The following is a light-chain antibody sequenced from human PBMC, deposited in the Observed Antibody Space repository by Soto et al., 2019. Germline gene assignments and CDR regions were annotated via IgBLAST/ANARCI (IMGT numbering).Light chain of an antibody. CDR3: ISYAGSLDV. CDR1: SSDVGDYNY. Sequence: QSALTQPPSASGSPGQSVTISCTGTSSDVGDYNYVSWYQQHPGKAPKLMIYEVNKRPSGVPDRFSGSKSGNTASLTVSGLQAEDEDDYYCISYAGSLDVFGTGTKLTVL. V-gene: IGLV2-8*01. J-gene: IGLJ1*01. CDR2: EVN.